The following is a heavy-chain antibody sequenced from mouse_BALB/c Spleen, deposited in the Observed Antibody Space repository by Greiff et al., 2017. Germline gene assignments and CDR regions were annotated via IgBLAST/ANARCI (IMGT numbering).Heavy chain of an antibody. CDR3: ARGIYYYGSSYNYAMDY. D-gene: IGHD1-1*01. V-gene: IGHV7-1*02. J-gene: IGHJ4*01. Sequence: EVKLVESGGGLVQPGGSLRLSCATSGFTFSDFYMEWVRQPPGKRLEWIAASRNKANDYTTEYSASVKGRFIVSRDTSQSILYLQMNALRAEDTAIYYCARGIYYYGSSYNYAMDYWGQGTSVTVSS. CDR1: GFTFSDFY. CDR2: SRNKANDYTT.